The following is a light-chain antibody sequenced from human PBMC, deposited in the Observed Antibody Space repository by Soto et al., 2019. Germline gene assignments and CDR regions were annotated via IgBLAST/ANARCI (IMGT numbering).Light chain of an antibody. CDR3: QQSYSTPPYT. CDR2: AAY. J-gene: IGKJ2*01. Sequence: DIQMTQSPSSLSTSVGDRVTITCRASQYINNYLTWYQQKPGKAPKLLIFAAYNLQSRVPSRFSGSGSGTDFTLTISSLQPEDFATYYCQQSYSTPPYTFGQGTKLDMK. CDR1: QYINNY. V-gene: IGKV1-39*01.